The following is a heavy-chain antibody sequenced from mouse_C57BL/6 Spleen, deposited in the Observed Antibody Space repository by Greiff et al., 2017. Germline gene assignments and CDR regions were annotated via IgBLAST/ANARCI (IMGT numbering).Heavy chain of an antibody. Sequence: QVQLQQSGPGLVQPSQSLSITCTVSGFSLTSYGVHWVRQSPGKGLEWLGVIWRGGSTDYNAAFISRLSISKDNSKSQVFFKMNSLQADDTAIYYCARNGRLNYFDYWGQGTTLTVSS. CDR3: ARNGRLNYFDY. J-gene: IGHJ2*01. CDR1: GFSLTSYG. CDR2: IWRGGST. V-gene: IGHV2-2*01. D-gene: IGHD2-2*01.